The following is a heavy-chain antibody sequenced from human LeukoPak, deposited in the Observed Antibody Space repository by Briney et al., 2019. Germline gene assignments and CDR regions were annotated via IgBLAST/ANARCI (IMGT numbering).Heavy chain of an antibody. Sequence: PGGSLRLSCAASGFTFSNYGMNWVRQAPGKGLEWVSFIYVDGSVRYTDSVKGRFTISRDTSMNSLYLQMNSLRAEDTAVYYCAREVNHSFDIWGQGTMVTVSS. D-gene: IGHD3-10*01. V-gene: IGHV3-53*01. CDR3: AREVNHSFDI. J-gene: IGHJ3*02. CDR2: IYVDGSV. CDR1: GFTFSNYG.